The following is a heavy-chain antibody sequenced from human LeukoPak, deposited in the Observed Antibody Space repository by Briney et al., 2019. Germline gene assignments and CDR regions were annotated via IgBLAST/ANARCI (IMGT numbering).Heavy chain of an antibody. CDR3: AKGLGIAVAGTHPA. J-gene: IGHJ5*02. Sequence: GGSLRLFCAASGLTFSSYAIRWVPHAPGKGLEWVSSISGSGGNTYYADSVKGRFTISRDNSKNTLYLQMNSLRAEDTAVYYCAKGLGIAVAGTHPAWGQGTLVTVSS. CDR2: ISGSGGNT. CDR1: GLTFSSYA. V-gene: IGHV3-23*01. D-gene: IGHD6-19*01.